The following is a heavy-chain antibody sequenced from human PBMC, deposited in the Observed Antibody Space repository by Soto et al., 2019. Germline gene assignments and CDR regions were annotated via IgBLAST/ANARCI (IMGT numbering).Heavy chain of an antibody. J-gene: IGHJ4*02. D-gene: IGHD3-9*01. CDR1: GGSISSSSYY. CDR3: GRLEGLATISYYFDY. Sequence: PSETLSLTCTVSGGSISSSSYYWAWIRQPPGKGLEWIGSIYYSGSTYYNPSLKSRVTISVDTSKNQFSLKLMSLSAADTAVYYCGRLEGLATISYYFDYWGQGALVTVSS. V-gene: IGHV4-39*01. CDR2: IYYSGST.